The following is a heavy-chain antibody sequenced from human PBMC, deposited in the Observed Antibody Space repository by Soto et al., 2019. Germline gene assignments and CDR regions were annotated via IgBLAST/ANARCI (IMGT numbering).Heavy chain of an antibody. CDR2: IIPILGIA. D-gene: IGHD1-26*01. CDR1: GGTFSSYT. Sequence: QVQLVQSGAEVKKPGSSVKVSCKASGGTFSSYTISWVRQAPGQGLEWMGRIIPILGIANYAQKFQGRVTIPADKSTSTAHRELSSLRSEDRAVYYWARDSGGSGPGVRGFDPWGQGTLVTVSS. J-gene: IGHJ5*02. CDR3: ARDSGGSGPGVRGFDP. V-gene: IGHV1-69*08.